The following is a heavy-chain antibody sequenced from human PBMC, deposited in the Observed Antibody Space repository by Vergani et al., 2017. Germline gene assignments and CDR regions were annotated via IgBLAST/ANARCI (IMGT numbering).Heavy chain of an antibody. CDR1: GVTFSSYA. J-gene: IGHJ3*02. CDR2: IIPIFGTA. V-gene: IGHV1-69*01. CDR3: ASGIVATIQSHAFDI. Sequence: QVQLVQSGAEVKKPGSSVKVSCKASGVTFSSYAISWVRQAPGQGLEWMGGIIPIFGTANYALTFQGRVTITADESTSTAYMELSSLRSEDTAVYYCASGIVATIQSHAFDIWGQGTMVTVSS. D-gene: IGHD5-12*01.